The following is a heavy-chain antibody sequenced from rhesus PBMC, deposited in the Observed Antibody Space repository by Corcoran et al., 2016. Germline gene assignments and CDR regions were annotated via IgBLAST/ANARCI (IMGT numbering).Heavy chain of an antibody. Sequence: YYYWSWIRQPPGKGLEWIGYITYSGSTSYNPSLKSRVTISRDTSKNQFSLKLSSVTAADTAVYYCATIVVVFTAMESDYWGQGVLVTVSS. D-gene: IGHD2-27*01. CDR1: YYY. V-gene: IGHV4-122*02. CDR3: ATIVVVFTAMESDY. J-gene: IGHJ4*01. CDR2: ITYSGST.